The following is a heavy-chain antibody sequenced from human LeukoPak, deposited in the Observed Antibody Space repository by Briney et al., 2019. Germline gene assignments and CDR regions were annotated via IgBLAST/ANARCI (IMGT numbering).Heavy chain of an antibody. CDR2: ISYDGSNK. Sequence: PGRSLRLSCAASGFTFSSYGMHWVRQAPGKGLEWVAVISYDGSNKYYADSVKGRFTISRDNSKNTLYLQMNSLRAEDTAVYYCAKDRPYYDSSGPGPADYWGQGTLVTVSS. D-gene: IGHD3-22*01. CDR3: AKDRPYYDSSGPGPADY. J-gene: IGHJ4*02. V-gene: IGHV3-30*18. CDR1: GFTFSSYG.